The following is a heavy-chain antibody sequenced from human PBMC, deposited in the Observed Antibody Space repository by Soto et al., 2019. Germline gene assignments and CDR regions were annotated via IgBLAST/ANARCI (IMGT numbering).Heavy chain of an antibody. CDR1: GDSITGSY. V-gene: IGHV4-59*01. Sequence: SETLSLTCTVSGDSITGSYWSWIRQPPGKTLEWIGYIYHSGTTTYNPSLKSRVSISVDTSKNQFSLRLTSVIAADTAVYYCTTKSITIFGVVIIRGPFFDYWGQGTLVTVSS. CDR3: TTKSITIFGVVIIRGPFFDY. J-gene: IGHJ4*02. D-gene: IGHD3-3*01. CDR2: IYHSGTT.